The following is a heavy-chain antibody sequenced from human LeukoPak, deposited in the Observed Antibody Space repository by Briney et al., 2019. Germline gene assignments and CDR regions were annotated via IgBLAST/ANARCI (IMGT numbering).Heavy chain of an antibody. V-gene: IGHV3-30-3*01. CDR1: GFIFSTYY. CDR2: ISYDGGNK. J-gene: IGHJ4*02. D-gene: IGHD3-22*01. CDR3: AREYSSGYYRTLDF. Sequence: GGSLRLSCAASGFIFSTYYMHWVRQAPGKGLEWVTIISYDGGNKYYADSVKGRFTISRDNSKDTLFLQMHSLRADDTAVYYCAREYSSGYYRTLDFWGQGTLVTVSS.